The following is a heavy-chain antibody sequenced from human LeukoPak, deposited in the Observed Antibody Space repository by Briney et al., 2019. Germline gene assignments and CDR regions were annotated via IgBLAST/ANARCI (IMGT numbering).Heavy chain of an antibody. Sequence: SETLSLTCTVSGGSISSYYWSWIRQPPGKGLEWIGYIYYSGSTYYNPSLKSRVTISVDTSKNQFSLKLSSVTAADTAVYYCASHLEYSSSSGFDYWGQGTLVTVSS. CDR1: GGSISSYY. J-gene: IGHJ4*02. CDR2: IYYSGST. V-gene: IGHV4-59*08. D-gene: IGHD6-6*01. CDR3: ASHLEYSSSSGFDY.